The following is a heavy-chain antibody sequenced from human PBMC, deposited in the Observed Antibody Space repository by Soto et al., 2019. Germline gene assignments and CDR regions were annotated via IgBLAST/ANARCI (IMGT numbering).Heavy chain of an antibody. V-gene: IGHV3-30*18. Sequence: GGSLRLSCAASGFSFINNGMHWVRQAPGKGLEWVAIISYDGSNKYYADSVKGRFTISRDNSKNTLYLQMNSLRVEDTAVYYCANDRVESGLGEIDYWGQGTLVTVSS. CDR3: ANDRVESGLGEIDY. CDR1: GFSFINNG. CDR2: ISYDGSNK. D-gene: IGHD3-16*01. J-gene: IGHJ4*02.